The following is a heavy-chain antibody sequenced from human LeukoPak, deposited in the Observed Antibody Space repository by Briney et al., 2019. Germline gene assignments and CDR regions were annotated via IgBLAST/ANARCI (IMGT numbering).Heavy chain of an antibody. J-gene: IGHJ4*02. D-gene: IGHD3-10*01. Sequence: SETLSLTCAVYGGSFSGYYWSWIRQPPGKGLEWIGEINHSGSTNYNPSLKSRVTISVDTSKNQFSLKLSSVTAADTAVYYCARGRAILWFGELGYDYWGQGTLVTVSS. CDR3: ARGRAILWFGELGYDY. CDR1: GGSFSGYY. CDR2: INHSGST. V-gene: IGHV4-34*01.